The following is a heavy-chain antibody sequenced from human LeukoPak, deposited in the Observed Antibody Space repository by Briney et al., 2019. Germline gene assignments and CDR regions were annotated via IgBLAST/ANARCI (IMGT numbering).Heavy chain of an antibody. Sequence: GASVKVSCKASGYTFTTYGISWVRQAPGQGLEWMGWISAYNGNTNYAQKLQGRVTMTTDTSTSTAYMELRSLRSGDTAVYYCARQGYYDSSGTADYWAREPWSPSPQ. CDR2: ISAYNGNT. D-gene: IGHD3-22*01. CDR1: GYTFTTYG. CDR3: ARQGYYDSSGTADY. V-gene: IGHV1-18*01. J-gene: IGHJ4*02.